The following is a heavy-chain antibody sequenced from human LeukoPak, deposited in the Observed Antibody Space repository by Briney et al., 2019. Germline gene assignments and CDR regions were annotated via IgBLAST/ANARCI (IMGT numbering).Heavy chain of an antibody. CDR2: VKQDGGEK. Sequence: GGSLRLSCAASGFTFSDYWMSWVRQAPGKGLEWVANVKQDGGEKHYIDSVKGRFTISRDNGGNSLYLEMNSLTAEDSAIYYCARNGQITVTSNYYYYFLDVWGTGTTVAVSS. V-gene: IGHV3-7*03. CDR1: GFTFSDYW. CDR3: ARNGQITVTSNYYYYFLDV. D-gene: IGHD4-17*01. J-gene: IGHJ6*03.